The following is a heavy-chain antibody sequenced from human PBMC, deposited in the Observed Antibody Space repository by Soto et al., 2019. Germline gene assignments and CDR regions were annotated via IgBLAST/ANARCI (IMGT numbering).Heavy chain of an antibody. CDR3: ARGFRYCSSTSCDKNYYYYYMDV. CDR2: INPNSGGT. J-gene: IGHJ6*03. CDR1: GYTFTGYY. Sequence: ASVKVSCKASGYTFTGYYMHWVRQAPGQGLEWMGWINPNSGGTNYAQKFQGWVTMTRETSISTAYMELSRLRSDDTAVYYCARGFRYCSSTSCDKNYYYYYMDVWGKGTTVTVSS. D-gene: IGHD2-2*01. V-gene: IGHV1-2*04.